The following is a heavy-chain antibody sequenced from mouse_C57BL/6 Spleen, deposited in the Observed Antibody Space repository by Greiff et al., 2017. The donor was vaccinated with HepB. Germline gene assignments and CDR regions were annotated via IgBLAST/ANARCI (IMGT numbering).Heavy chain of an antibody. CDR3: AREEGWLLGEGYYFDY. CDR2: IYPGSGST. Sequence: VQLQQPGAELVKPGASVKMSCKASGYTFTSYWITWVKQRPGQGLEWIGDIYPGSGSTNYNEKFKSNATLTVDTSSSTAYMQLSSLTSEDSAVYYCAREEGWLLGEGYYFDYWGQGTTLTVSS. CDR1: GYTFTSYW. V-gene: IGHV1-55*01. D-gene: IGHD2-3*01. J-gene: IGHJ2*01.